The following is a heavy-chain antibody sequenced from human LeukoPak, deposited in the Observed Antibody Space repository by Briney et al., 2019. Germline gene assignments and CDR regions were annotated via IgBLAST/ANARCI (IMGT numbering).Heavy chain of an antibody. Sequence: GGSLRLSCTASGFTFGDYAMSWVRQAPGKGLEWVGFIRSKAYGGTTEYAASVKGRFTISRDDSKSIAYLQMNSLKTEDTAVYYCTPRLAAAVFDPWGQGTLVTVSS. CDR2: IRSKAYGGTT. CDR3: TPRLAAAVFDP. D-gene: IGHD6-13*01. V-gene: IGHV3-49*04. CDR1: GFTFGDYA. J-gene: IGHJ5*02.